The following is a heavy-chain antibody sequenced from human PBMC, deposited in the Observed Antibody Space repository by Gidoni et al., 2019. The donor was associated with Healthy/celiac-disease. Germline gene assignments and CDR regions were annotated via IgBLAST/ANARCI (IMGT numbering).Heavy chain of an antibody. CDR3: ARKAKTTDYYYYGMDV. Sequence: QVQLVQSGAEVKKPGSSVKVYCTASGGTFSSYAISWVRQAPGQGLEWMGGIIPIFGTANYAQKFQGRVTITADKSTSTAYMELSSLRSEDTAVYYCARKAKTTDYYYYGMDVWGQGTTVTVSS. CDR2: IIPIFGTA. CDR1: GGTFSSYA. D-gene: IGHD1-7*01. J-gene: IGHJ6*02. V-gene: IGHV1-69*06.